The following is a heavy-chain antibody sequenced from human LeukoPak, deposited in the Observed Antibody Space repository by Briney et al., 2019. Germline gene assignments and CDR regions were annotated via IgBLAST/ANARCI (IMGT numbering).Heavy chain of an antibody. CDR1: GYSFTDYY. D-gene: IGHD1-7*01. V-gene: IGHV1-69*05. CDR3: ARQPITGTTWDDY. J-gene: IGHJ4*02. CDR2: IIPIFGTA. Sequence: SVKVSCKTSGYSFTDYYMHWVRQAPGQGLEWMGGIIPIFGTANYAQKFQGRVTITTDESTSTAYMELSSLRSEDTAVYYCARQPITGTTWDDYWGQGTLVTVSS.